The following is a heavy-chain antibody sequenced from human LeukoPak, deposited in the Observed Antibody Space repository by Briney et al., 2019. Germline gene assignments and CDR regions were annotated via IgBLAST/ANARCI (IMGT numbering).Heavy chain of an antibody. CDR3: ARDKRGYSHPFDY. Sequence: GSPRLSCAASGFTFSSYSMNWVCQAPGKGLEWVSYISSSSSTIYYADSVKGRFTISRDNAKNSLYLQMNSLRDEDTAVYYCARDKRGYSHPFDYWSQATQVSVSS. D-gene: IGHD5-18*01. CDR2: ISSSSSTI. CDR1: GFTFSSYS. V-gene: IGHV3-48*02. J-gene: IGHJ4*02.